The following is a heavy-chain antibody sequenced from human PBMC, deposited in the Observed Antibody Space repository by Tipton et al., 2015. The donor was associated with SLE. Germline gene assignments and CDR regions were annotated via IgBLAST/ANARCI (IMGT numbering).Heavy chain of an antibody. CDR1: GGSFSRETYL. CDR2: ISYTGNT. CDR3: ARSGSDYDHYYYAMDV. J-gene: IGHJ6*02. V-gene: IGHV4-39*07. D-gene: IGHD5-12*01. Sequence: LRLSCTVSGGSFSRETYLWGWIRQPPGKGLEWIGDISYTGNTYYNPSLRSRVTISVDTSKNQFSLKLRSVTAADTAVYYCARSGSDYDHYYYAMDVWGQGTTVTVSS.